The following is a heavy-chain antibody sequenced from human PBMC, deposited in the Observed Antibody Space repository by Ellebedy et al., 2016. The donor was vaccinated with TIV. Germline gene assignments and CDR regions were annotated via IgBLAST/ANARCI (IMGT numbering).Heavy chain of an antibody. CDR3: ASLSGEYGMDV. CDR1: GGSISSYY. Sequence: SETLSLTCTVSGGSISSYYWSWIRQPPGKGLEWIGYIYYSGSTNYNPSLKSRVTISVDTSKNQFSLKLSSVTAADTAVYYCASLSGEYGMDVWGQGTTVTVSS. V-gene: IGHV4-59*01. CDR2: IYYSGST. J-gene: IGHJ6*02. D-gene: IGHD1-26*01.